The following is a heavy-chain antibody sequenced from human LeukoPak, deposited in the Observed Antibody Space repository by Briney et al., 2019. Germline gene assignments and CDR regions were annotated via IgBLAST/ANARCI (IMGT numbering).Heavy chain of an antibody. J-gene: IGHJ4*02. D-gene: IGHD1-26*01. Sequence: PGGSLRLSCAASVFTFSGSAMHWVRQASGKGLEWVGRIRSKANSYATAYAASVKGRFTISRDDSKNTAYLQMNSLKTEDTAVYYCTGWELPLDYWGQGTLVTVSS. CDR1: VFTFSGSA. CDR2: IRSKANSYAT. V-gene: IGHV3-73*01. CDR3: TGWELPLDY.